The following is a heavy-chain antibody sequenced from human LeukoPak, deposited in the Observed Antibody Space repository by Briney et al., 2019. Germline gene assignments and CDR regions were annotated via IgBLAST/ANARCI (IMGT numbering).Heavy chain of an antibody. D-gene: IGHD5-18*01. CDR2: IYHSGST. J-gene: IGHJ4*02. V-gene: IGHV4-38-2*02. CDR3: ARVAVGYSYGEIGVAVDY. CDR1: GYSISSGYY. Sequence: SETLSLTCTVSGYSISSGYYWGWIRQPPGKGLEWIGSIYHSGSTYYNPSLKSRVTISVDTSKNQFSLKLSSVTAADTAVYYCARVAVGYSYGEIGVAVDYWGQGTLVTVSS.